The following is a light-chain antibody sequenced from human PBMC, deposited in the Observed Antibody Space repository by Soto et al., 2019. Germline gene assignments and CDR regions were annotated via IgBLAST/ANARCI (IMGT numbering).Light chain of an antibody. V-gene: IGLV2-8*01. CDR3: GSHAGNSNLV. CDR1: SNDVGAYKY. CDR2: EVT. J-gene: IGLJ3*02. Sequence: QSALTQPASVSGSPGQSITISCTGTSNDVGAYKYVSWYQQHPGKAPKLMIYEVTKRPSGVPDRFSGSKSGNTASLTVSGLQTEDEADYYCGSHAGNSNLVFGGGTKLTVL.